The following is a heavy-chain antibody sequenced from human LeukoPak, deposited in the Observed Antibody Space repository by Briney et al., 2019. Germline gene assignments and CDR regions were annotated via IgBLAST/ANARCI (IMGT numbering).Heavy chain of an antibody. CDR1: GFTFSTYS. CDR3: TSSPQDYYGSAEGAFGF. CDR2: IRSSSYYI. D-gene: IGHD3-10*01. Sequence: PVGSVKLSCAASGFTFSTYSMNWVRQAPGKGLEWVSSIRSSSYYIYHADSVQGRFTISRDNAKTSLYLQMNSLRAEDTAVYYCTSSPQDYYGSAEGAFGFWREWTVVIVSS. V-gene: IGHV3-21*01. J-gene: IGHJ3*01.